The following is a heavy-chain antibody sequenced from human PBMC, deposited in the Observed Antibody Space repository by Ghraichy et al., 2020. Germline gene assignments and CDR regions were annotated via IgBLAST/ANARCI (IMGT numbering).Heavy chain of an antibody. J-gene: IGHJ6*02. Sequence: GGSLRLSCAASGFTFSSYGMHWVRQAPGKGLEWVAVIWYDGSNKYYADSVKGRFTISRDNSKNTLYLQMNSLRAEDTAVYYCARDRVGLGYCSGGSCYDYYYYYGMDVWGQGTTVTVSS. CDR1: GFTFSSYG. CDR2: IWYDGSNK. CDR3: ARDRVGLGYCSGGSCYDYYYYYGMDV. D-gene: IGHD2-15*01. V-gene: IGHV3-33*01.